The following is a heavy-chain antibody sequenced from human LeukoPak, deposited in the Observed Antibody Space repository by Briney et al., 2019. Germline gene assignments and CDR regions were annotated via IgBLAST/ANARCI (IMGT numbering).Heavy chain of an antibody. CDR3: VRDHALWSNCFDY. CDR1: GYTFTDYG. V-gene: IGHV1-18*01. J-gene: IGHJ4*02. D-gene: IGHD2/OR15-2a*01. Sequence: GASVQVSCKASGYTFTDYGITWVRQAPGQGIEWMGWISARNGHTKYSQKLQGRVTMTTDTSTSTAYMELRRLTSGDTAVYDCVRDHALWSNCFDYWGQGTLVTVSS. CDR2: ISARNGHT.